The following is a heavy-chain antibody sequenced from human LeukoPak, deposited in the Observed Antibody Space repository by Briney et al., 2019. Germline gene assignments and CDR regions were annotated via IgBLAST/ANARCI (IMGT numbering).Heavy chain of an antibody. CDR1: GGAISSSDDY. CDR2: IYYTGSS. J-gene: IGHJ6*03. Sequence: SETLSLTCSVSGGAISSSDDYWGLVRQTPGKGLEWMGSIYYTGSSHYNPSLRSRATISVDTSKNQFSLKLSSVTAADTGVYYCTRAASSGPLFTYHMDVWGKGTTVTVSS. D-gene: IGHD3-22*01. CDR3: TRAASSGPLFTYHMDV. V-gene: IGHV4-39*07.